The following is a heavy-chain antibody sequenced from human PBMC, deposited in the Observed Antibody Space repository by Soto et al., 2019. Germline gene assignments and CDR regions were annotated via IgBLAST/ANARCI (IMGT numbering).Heavy chain of an antibody. CDR2: IYYSGST. J-gene: IGHJ5*02. D-gene: IGHD3-10*01. CDR1: GGSISSYY. V-gene: IGHV4-59*01. Sequence: SETLSLTCTVSGGSISSYYWSWIRQPPGKGLEWIGYIYYSGSTNYNPSLKSRVTISVDTSKNQFSLKLSSVTAADTAVYYCARATSGSYYSWFDPWGQGTLVTVSS. CDR3: ARATSGSYYSWFDP.